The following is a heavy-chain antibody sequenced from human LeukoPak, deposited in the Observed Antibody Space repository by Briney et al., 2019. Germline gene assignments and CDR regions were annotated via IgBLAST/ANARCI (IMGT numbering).Heavy chain of an antibody. D-gene: IGHD3-3*01. Sequence: SETLSLTCTVSGGSVSSGSYFWSWIRQPPGKGLEWIGYIYYSGSTNYNPSLKSRVTISKDTSKNQFSLRLSSVTAADTAVYYCARGSYDFWSGYLTYFDYWGQGTLVTVSS. CDR2: IYYSGST. CDR1: GGSVSSGSYF. CDR3: ARGSYDFWSGYLTYFDY. J-gene: IGHJ4*02. V-gene: IGHV4-61*01.